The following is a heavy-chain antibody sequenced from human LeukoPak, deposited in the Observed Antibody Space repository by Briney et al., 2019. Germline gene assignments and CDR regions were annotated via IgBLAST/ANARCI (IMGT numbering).Heavy chain of an antibody. CDR3: AREGYFVYSSPVREVYYYYMDV. CDR1: VYTFTICY. CDR2: INLSGGNT. J-gene: IGHJ6*03. D-gene: IGHD6-13*01. V-gene: IGHV1-46*01. Sequence: PSVNLSYKVSVYTFTICYMHWVPRAPGKGLEGVGIINLSGGNTRYAQALRGRVTMTRDTSTSTVYMELSSLRSEDTAVYYCAREGYFVYSSPVREVYYYYMDVWGKGTTVTVSS.